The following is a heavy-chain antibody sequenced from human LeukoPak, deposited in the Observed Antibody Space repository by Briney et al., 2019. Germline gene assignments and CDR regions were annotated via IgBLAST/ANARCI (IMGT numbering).Heavy chain of an antibody. CDR3: VRCGLGSSGWYLQTY. Sequence: ASVKVSCKASGYTFTSYGISWVRQAPGQGLEWMGWISAYNGNTNYAQKLQGRVTMTTDTSTSTAYMELRSLRSDDTAVYYCVRCGLGSSGWYLQTYWGQGTLVTVSS. CDR2: ISAYNGNT. J-gene: IGHJ4*02. V-gene: IGHV1-18*01. CDR1: GYTFTSYG. D-gene: IGHD6-19*01.